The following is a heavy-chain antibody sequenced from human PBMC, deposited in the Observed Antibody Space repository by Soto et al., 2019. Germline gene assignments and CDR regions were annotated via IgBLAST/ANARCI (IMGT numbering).Heavy chain of an antibody. CDR2: INNDGTST. D-gene: IGHD3-9*01. CDR1: GFTFSSHW. V-gene: IGHV3-74*01. CDR3: AKNILTGYYRGAFDI. Sequence: GGSRRLSCAASGFTFSSHWMHWVRHAPGKGLVWVSRINNDGTSTGYADSVRGRFTISRDNSKNTLYLQMNSLRAEDTAVYYCAKNILTGYYRGAFDIWGKGTMVTVS. J-gene: IGHJ3*02.